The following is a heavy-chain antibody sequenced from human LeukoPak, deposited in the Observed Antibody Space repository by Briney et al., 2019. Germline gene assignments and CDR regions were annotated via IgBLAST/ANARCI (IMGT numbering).Heavy chain of an antibody. CDR2: IKSKTDGGTT. CDR3: TTEPYYYDGSGHSV. Sequence: GGFLRLSCAASGFTCSNAWMSWVRQAPGKGLEWVGRIKSKTDGGTTDYAAPVKGRFTISRDDSENTLYLQMNSLKTEDTAVYYCTTEPYYYDGSGHSVWGQGTLVTVSS. V-gene: IGHV3-15*01. J-gene: IGHJ4*02. CDR1: GFTCSNAW. D-gene: IGHD3-22*01.